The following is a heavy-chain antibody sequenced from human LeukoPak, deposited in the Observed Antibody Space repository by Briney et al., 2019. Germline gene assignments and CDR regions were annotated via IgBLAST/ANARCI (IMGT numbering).Heavy chain of an antibody. Sequence: ASVKVSCKASGYTFTGYYMHWVRQAPGQGLEWMGWINPNSGATNYAQEFQGRVTMTRDTSISTAYMEMTRLRSDDTAVYYCARVSTVTIGYYYGMDVWGQGTTVTVSS. CDR1: GYTFTGYY. V-gene: IGHV1-2*02. CDR2: INPNSGAT. J-gene: IGHJ6*02. D-gene: IGHD4-17*01. CDR3: ARVSTVTIGYYYGMDV.